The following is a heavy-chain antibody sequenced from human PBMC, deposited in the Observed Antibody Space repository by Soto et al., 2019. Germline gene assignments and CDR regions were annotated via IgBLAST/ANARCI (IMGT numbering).Heavy chain of an antibody. J-gene: IGHJ4*03. Sequence: PGGSLRLSCVVSGFFLRDFGMPWVRQAPGKGLEWVSVIWYDGSNTHQGESGKGRFTMSRDISKNTLYLQMDSLRPEDTAVYYWATAMAGKCHPCDNWGHGTWVTVAS. D-gene: IGHD6-19*01. CDR2: IWYDGSNT. CDR3: ATAMAGKCHPCDN. V-gene: IGHV3-33*01. CDR1: GFFLRDFG.